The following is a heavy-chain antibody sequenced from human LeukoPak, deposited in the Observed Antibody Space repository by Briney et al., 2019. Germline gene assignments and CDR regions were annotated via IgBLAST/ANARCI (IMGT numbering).Heavy chain of an antibody. CDR3: ARYTAVSSPGAFDI. Sequence: GGSLRLSCAASGFTFRSFWMSWVRQAPGKRLEWVANIKQNGAEEYYMDSVKGRFTISRDNAKNSVYLQMNSLRVEDTAMYYCARYTAVSSPGAFDIWGQRTMVTVSS. V-gene: IGHV3-7*03. CDR1: GFTFRSFW. CDR2: IKQNGAEE. J-gene: IGHJ3*02. D-gene: IGHD4-17*01.